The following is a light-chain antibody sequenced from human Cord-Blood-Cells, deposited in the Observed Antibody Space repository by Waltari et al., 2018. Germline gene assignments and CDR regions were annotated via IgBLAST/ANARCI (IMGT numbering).Light chain of an antibody. CDR3: QQSYSTPLT. CDR2: AAS. V-gene: IGKV1-39*01. CDR1: QSISSY. J-gene: IGKJ4*01. Sequence: MQMTQSPFFLSASVGDRGVITCRASQSISSYLNWYQQKPGKAPKLLIYAASSLQSGGPSRCSGSGSGSDFTLTISSLQPGYFATYYCQQSYSTPLTFGGGTMVEIK.